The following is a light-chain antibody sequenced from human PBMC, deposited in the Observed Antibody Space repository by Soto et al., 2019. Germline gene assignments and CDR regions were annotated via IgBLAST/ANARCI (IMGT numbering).Light chain of an antibody. V-gene: IGLV2-8*01. Sequence: QSALTQPPSASGSPGQSVTISCTGTSSDVGAYSFVSWYQQHPGKAPKLMIYEVNKRPSGVPDRFSGSKSGNTASLTVSGLQAEDEADYYCASYAGSSSVFGTGTKLTVL. J-gene: IGLJ1*01. CDR2: EVN. CDR1: SSDVGAYSF. CDR3: ASYAGSSSV.